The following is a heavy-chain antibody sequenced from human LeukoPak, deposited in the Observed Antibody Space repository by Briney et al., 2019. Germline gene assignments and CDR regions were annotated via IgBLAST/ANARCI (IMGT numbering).Heavy chain of an antibody. J-gene: IGHJ6*02. CDR1: GGSINGYC. V-gene: IGHV4-59*01. Sequence: SETLSLTCAVSGGSINGYCWTWIRQPPGKGLEWIGYIYYSGSTNYNPSLKSRVIISADTSKNQFSLKLSSVTAADTAVYYCARDTRITMVRGIISNGMDVWGQGTTVTVPS. CDR3: ARDTRITMVRGIISNGMDV. CDR2: IYYSGST. D-gene: IGHD3-10*01.